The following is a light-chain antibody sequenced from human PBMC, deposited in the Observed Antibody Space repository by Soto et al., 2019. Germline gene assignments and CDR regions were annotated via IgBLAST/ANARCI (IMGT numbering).Light chain of an antibody. CDR1: ENIDNY. V-gene: IGKV1-39*01. CDR2: ASS. Sequence: EIQMTQTPSSLSASLGDRVTITCRASENIDNYLNWYQHKQGEAPKLLIYASSTLQSGVPSRFSGDGYGTDFTLSISSLHPEDFATYYCQQTFSLPRTFGQGTKVDI. J-gene: IGKJ1*01. CDR3: QQTFSLPRT.